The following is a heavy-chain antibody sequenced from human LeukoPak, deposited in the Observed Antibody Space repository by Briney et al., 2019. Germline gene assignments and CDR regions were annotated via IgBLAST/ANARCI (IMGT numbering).Heavy chain of an antibody. CDR3: AREIVQDYSDYKSYFDS. J-gene: IGHJ4*02. CDR1: GFNFNSYW. Sequence: GGSLRLSCAASGFNFNSYWMTWVRQAPGKGLEWVANIKQDESEKNYVDSVKGRFTISGDNAKDSLYLQMNSLRAEDTAVYYCAREIVQDYSDYKSYFDSWGQGALVTVSS. D-gene: IGHD4-11*01. CDR2: IKQDESEK. V-gene: IGHV3-7*01.